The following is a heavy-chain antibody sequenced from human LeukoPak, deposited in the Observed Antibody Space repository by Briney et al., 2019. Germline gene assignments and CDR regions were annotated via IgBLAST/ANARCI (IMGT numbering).Heavy chain of an antibody. V-gene: IGHV3-48*01. J-gene: IGHJ5*02. CDR3: ARGMGHWFDP. D-gene: IGHD2-8*01. CDR1: GFTFSSYS. CDR2: ISSSSTI. Sequence: PGGSLRLSCAASGFTFSSYSMNWVRQAPGKGLEWVSYISSSSTIYYADSVKGRFTISRDNAKNSLYLQMNSLRAGDTAVYYCARGMGHWFDPWGQGTLVTVSS.